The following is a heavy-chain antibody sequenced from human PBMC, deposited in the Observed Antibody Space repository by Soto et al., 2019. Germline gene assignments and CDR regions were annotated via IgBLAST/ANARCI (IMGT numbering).Heavy chain of an antibody. D-gene: IGHD4-4*01. V-gene: IGHV1-46*01. CDR3: AWYDYNGYYFDF. J-gene: IGHJ4*02. Sequence: ASVKVSCKASGYTFSTYYMHWVRQAPGQGYEWMGIINPSGGSTTYAQKFQGRVTMTRDTSTTTVYMELSSLKSEDTAVYYCAWYDYNGYYFDFWGQGTLVPVPS. CDR2: INPSGGST. CDR1: GYTFSTYY.